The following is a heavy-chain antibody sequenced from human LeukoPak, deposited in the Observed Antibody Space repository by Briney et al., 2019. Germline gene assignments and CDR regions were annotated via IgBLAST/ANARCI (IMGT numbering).Heavy chain of an antibody. J-gene: IGHJ4*02. CDR2: IKSKTDGGTT. Sequence: GGSLRLSCAASGFTFSNAWMSWVRQAPGKGPEWVGRIKSKTDGGTTDYAAPVKGRFTISRDDSKNTLYLQMNSLKTEDTAVYYCTAYSTYCSGGSCYPDGPDYWGQGTLVTVSS. CDR1: GFTFSNAW. CDR3: TAYSTYCSGGSCYPDGPDY. D-gene: IGHD2-15*01. V-gene: IGHV3-15*01.